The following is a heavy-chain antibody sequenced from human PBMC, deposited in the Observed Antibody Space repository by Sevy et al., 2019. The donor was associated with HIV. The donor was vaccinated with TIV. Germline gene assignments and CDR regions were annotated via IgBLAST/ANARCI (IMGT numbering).Heavy chain of an antibody. J-gene: IGHJ4*02. CDR3: ARVQRYFDWLFDMKTIDY. V-gene: IGHV3-48*02. Sequence: GGSLRLSCAASGFTFSSYSMNWVRQAPGKGLEWVSYISSSSSTIYYADSVKGRFTISRDNAKNSLYLQMNSLRDEDTAVYYCARVQRYFDWLFDMKTIDYWGQGTLVTVSS. CDR2: ISSSSSTI. CDR1: GFTFSSYS. D-gene: IGHD3-9*01.